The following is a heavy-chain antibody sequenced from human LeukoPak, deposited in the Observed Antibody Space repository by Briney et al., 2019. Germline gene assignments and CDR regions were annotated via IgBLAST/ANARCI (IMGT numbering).Heavy chain of an antibody. V-gene: IGHV3-74*01. D-gene: IGHD1-7*01. Sequence: GGSLRLSSAASGFTFGAHWMHWVRQTPGKGLVWVSRINSDGRTTAYADSVKGRFTISRDNSKNTLFLEINNLRAEDTAVYYCVAGQNYRFDYWGQGTLVTVSS. CDR3: VAGQNYRFDY. CDR1: GFTFGAHW. J-gene: IGHJ4*02. CDR2: INSDGRTT.